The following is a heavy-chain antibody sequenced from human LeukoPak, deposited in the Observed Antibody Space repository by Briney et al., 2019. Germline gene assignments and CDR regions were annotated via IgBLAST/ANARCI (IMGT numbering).Heavy chain of an antibody. Sequence: PSQTLSLTCTVSGGSISSGGYYWSWIRQHPGKGLEWIGYIYYSGSTYYNPSLKSRVTISVDTSKNQFSLKLSSVTAADTAVYYCARARTSIRIMITFGGVIDRFDPWGQGTLLTVSS. D-gene: IGHD3-16*02. J-gene: IGHJ5*02. CDR2: IYYSGST. CDR3: ARARTSIRIMITFGGVIDRFDP. CDR1: GGSISSGGYY. V-gene: IGHV4-31*03.